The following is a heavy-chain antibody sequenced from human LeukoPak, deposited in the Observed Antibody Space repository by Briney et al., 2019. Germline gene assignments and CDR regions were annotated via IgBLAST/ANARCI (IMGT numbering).Heavy chain of an antibody. D-gene: IGHD6-13*01. CDR3: ARELPRVAAAGISSDY. CDR1: GYTFTGYY. Sequence: ASVKVSCKASGYTFTGYYMHWVRQAPGQGLEWMGWINPNSGGTNYAQKFQGRVTMTRDTSISTAYMELSRLRSDDTAVYYCARELPRVAAAGISSDYWGQGTLVTVSS. V-gene: IGHV1-2*02. J-gene: IGHJ4*02. CDR2: INPNSGGT.